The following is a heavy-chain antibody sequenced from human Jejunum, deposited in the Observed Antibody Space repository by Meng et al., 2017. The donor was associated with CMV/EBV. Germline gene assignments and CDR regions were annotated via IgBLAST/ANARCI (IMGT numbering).Heavy chain of an antibody. Sequence: SGGSISSGGYFWSWIRQYPGKGLEWIGYIYYSGTTYYNPSLKSRVTISLDTSKNQFSLKLSSVTAADTAVYYCARTGTTSWGYFEYWGQGTLVTVSS. V-gene: IGHV4-31*02. CDR3: ARTGTTSWGYFEY. CDR1: GGSISSGGYF. J-gene: IGHJ4*02. CDR2: IYYSGTT. D-gene: IGHD2-2*01.